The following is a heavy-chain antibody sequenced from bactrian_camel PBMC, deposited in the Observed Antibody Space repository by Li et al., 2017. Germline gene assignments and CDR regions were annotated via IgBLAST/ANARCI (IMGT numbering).Heavy chain of an antibody. CDR2: IYTDGSRT. J-gene: IGHJ4*01. CDR3: AFDPEWTGCGADSSRYNY. Sequence: HVQLVESGGGSVQAGGSLRLSCVASGYYEGLHCMAWFRQGLGNKREGVAAIYTDGSRTTYADSVKGRFTMSQDQAKNTLYLQMAGLKPEDTAMYYCAFDPEWTGCGADSSRYNYLGQGTQVTVS. V-gene: IGHV3S54*01. D-gene: IGHD3*01. CDR1: GYYEGLHC.